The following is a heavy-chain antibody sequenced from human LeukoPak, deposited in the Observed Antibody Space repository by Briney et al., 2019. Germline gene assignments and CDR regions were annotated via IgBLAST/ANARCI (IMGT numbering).Heavy chain of an antibody. CDR1: GFAFSSYL. CDR3: AREGTITAYNFDY. Sequence: PGGSLRHSRAPSGFAFSSYLMSWVRQAPGKGLEWVANMIYEGEEIHYVDSVKGRFNISRENGKNSLYLQMNSLRAEDTAVYYCAREGTITAYNFDYWGQGTLVTVSS. V-gene: IGHV3-7*05. D-gene: IGHD5-12*01. CDR2: MIYEGEEI. J-gene: IGHJ4*02.